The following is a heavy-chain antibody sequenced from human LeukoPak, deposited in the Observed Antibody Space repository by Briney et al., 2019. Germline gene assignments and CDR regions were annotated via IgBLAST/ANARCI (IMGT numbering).Heavy chain of an antibody. J-gene: IGHJ4*02. Sequence: PGRSLRLSCAASGFTFSSYAMHWVRQAPGKGLEWVATLSYDGSIQYYPDSVKGRFTISRDNSKNTLYLQMNSLRAEDTAVYYCARDPYSVVGKYDSSGYYGDSWGQGTLVTVSS. CDR2: LSYDGSIQ. V-gene: IGHV3-30*04. D-gene: IGHD3-22*01. CDR1: GFTFSSYA. CDR3: ARDPYSVVGKYDSSGYYGDS.